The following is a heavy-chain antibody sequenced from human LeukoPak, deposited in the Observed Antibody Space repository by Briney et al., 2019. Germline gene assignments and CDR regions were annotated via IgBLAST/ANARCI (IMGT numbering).Heavy chain of an antibody. V-gene: IGHV4-30-4*08. CDR3: ARVVITFGGVIHPANFDY. CDR1: GGSISSGDYY. D-gene: IGHD3-16*02. CDR2: IYYSGST. Sequence: PSQTLSLTCAVSGGSISSGDYYWSWIRQPPGKGLEWIGYIYYSGSTYYNPYLKSRVTKSVDTSKNQFSLKLSSVTAADTAVYYCARVVITFGGVIHPANFDYWGQGTLVTVSS. J-gene: IGHJ4*02.